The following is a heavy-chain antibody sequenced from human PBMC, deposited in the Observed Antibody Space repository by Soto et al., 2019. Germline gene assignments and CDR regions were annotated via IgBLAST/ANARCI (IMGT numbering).Heavy chain of an antibody. V-gene: IGHV3-21*01. CDR3: ARGRGSGGSVDY. CDR1: GFTFSSYS. J-gene: IGHJ4*02. D-gene: IGHD2-15*01. Sequence: ESGGGLVKPGGSLRLSCAASGFTFSSYSMNWVRQAPGKGLEWVSSISSSSSYIYYADSVKGRFTISRDNAKNSLYLQMNSLRAEDTAVYYCARGRGSGGSVDYWGQGTLVTVSS. CDR2: ISSSSSYI.